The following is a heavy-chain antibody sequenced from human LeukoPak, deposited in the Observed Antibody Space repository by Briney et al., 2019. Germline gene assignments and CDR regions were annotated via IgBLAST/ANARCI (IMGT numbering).Heavy chain of an antibody. J-gene: IGHJ6*03. D-gene: IGHD3-3*01. CDR1: GFTYSSYS. CDR2: IRSSSSYI. CDR3: ARDAVEGFVYYYYMDV. Sequence: GGSLRLSCAASGFTYSSYSMNGVRQAPGKGREGVSSIRSSSSYIYYAASVKGRFPISRDNAKNSLYLQMNSLRAEDTAVYYCARDAVEGFVYYYYMDVWGKGTTVTVSS. V-gene: IGHV3-21*01.